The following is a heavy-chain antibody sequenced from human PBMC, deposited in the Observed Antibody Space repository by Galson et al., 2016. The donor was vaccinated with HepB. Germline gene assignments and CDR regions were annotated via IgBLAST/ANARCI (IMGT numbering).Heavy chain of an antibody. CDR2: ISNNGGST. V-gene: IGHV3-64D*06. J-gene: IGHJ6*02. CDR3: VRATGSMDV. CDR1: GFTFSSYA. D-gene: IGHD5-24*01. Sequence: SLRLSCAASGFTFSSYAMHWVRQAPGKGLEYVSAISNNGGSTYYADSVKGRFTISRDSSKDTLYLQMSSLRAEDTAVYYCVRATGSMDVWGRGTTVTVSS.